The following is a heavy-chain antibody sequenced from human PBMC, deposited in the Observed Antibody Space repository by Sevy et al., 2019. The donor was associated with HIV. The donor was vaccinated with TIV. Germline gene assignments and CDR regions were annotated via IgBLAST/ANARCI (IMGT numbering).Heavy chain of an antibody. D-gene: IGHD2-2*01. CDR2: INWDAETT. CDR1: GFTFDDYA. CDR3: AGDCSSVGEDVSCLDY. Sequence: GGSLRLSCSASGFTFDDYAMSWVRQAPGKGLEWVSGINWDAETTGYADSVKGRLTISRDNAKNSLCLQMNTLRGEDTAFYYCAGDCSSVGEDVSCLDYWGPGTLVTVSS. J-gene: IGHJ4*02. V-gene: IGHV3-20*04.